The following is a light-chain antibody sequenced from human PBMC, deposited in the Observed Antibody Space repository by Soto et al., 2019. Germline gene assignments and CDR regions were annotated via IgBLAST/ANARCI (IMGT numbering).Light chain of an antibody. CDR1: SSDVGGYNY. CDR2: EVN. CDR3: SSDGGNTYKV. J-gene: IGLJ1*01. V-gene: IGLV2-8*01. Sequence: QSALTQPPSASGSPGQSVTISCTGSSSDVGGYNYVSWYQQHPGKAPKLMIYEVNKRPSGVPDRFSGSKSGNTASLTVSGLQAEDEADYYCSSDGGNTYKVCGPRTKVTAL.